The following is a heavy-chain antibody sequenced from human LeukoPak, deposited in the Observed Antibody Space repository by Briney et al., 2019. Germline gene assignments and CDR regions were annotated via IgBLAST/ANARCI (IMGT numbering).Heavy chain of an antibody. Sequence: PSETLSLTCTVSGGSISSYYWSWIRQPPGKGLEWIGYIYYSGSTNYNPSLKSRVTISVDTSKNQFSQKLSSVTAADTAVYYCARGNSGSYPYYYYGMDVWGQGTTVTVSS. V-gene: IGHV4-59*01. CDR1: GGSISSYY. D-gene: IGHD1-26*01. J-gene: IGHJ6*02. CDR3: ARGNSGSYPYYYYGMDV. CDR2: IYYSGST.